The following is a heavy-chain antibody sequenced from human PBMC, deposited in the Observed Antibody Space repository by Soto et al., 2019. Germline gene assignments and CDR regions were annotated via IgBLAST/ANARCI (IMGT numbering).Heavy chain of an antibody. CDR2: IYPSDSDT. CDR3: AGGGVRGVITRTRDYYGMDV. J-gene: IGHJ6*02. CDR1: GYSFTSYW. Sequence: LGESLKISCKGSGYSFTSYWIAWVRQMPGKGLEWMGIIYPSDSDTRYSPSFQGQVTISADKSISTAYLQWSSLKASDTAMYYCAGGGVRGVITRTRDYYGMDVWGQGTTVTVSS. V-gene: IGHV5-51*01. D-gene: IGHD3-10*01.